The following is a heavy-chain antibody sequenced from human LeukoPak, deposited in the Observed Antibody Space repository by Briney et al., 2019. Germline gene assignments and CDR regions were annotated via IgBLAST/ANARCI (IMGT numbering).Heavy chain of an antibody. CDR3: AKAQPSSSWGTWAFDI. Sequence: SETLSLTCTVSGGSINNYYWSWIRQPAGKGLEWIGRIYTRGSTNYNPSLKSRVTMSVDTSKNQFSLKLSSVTAADTAVYYCAKAQPSSSWGTWAFDIWGQGTMVTVSS. D-gene: IGHD6-13*01. J-gene: IGHJ3*02. CDR2: IYTRGST. V-gene: IGHV4-4*07. CDR1: GGSINNYY.